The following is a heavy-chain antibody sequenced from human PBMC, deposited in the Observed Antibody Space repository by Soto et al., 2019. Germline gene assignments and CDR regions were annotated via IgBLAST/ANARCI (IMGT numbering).Heavy chain of an antibody. D-gene: IGHD4-17*01. CDR2: ISSSSYI. V-gene: IGHV3-21*04. CDR3: AKGDGSATVVTYFDY. J-gene: IGHJ4*02. Sequence: GGSLRLSCAASGFTFSSYSRNWVRKAPGKGLEWVSSISSSSYIYYADSVKGRFTISRDNAKNSLYLQMNSLRAEDTAVYYCAKGDGSATVVTYFDYWGQGTLVTVSS. CDR1: GFTFSSYS.